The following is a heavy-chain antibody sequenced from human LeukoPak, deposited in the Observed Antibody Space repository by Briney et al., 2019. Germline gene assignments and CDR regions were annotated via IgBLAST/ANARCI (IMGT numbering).Heavy chain of an antibody. D-gene: IGHD3-10*01. CDR1: GYTFTSYG. V-gene: IGHV1-18*01. CDR3: ARGGYYGSGSSFRYYGLGV. Sequence: ASVKVSCKASGYTFTSYGISWVRQAPGQGLEWMGWTSPYDDNTNYAQKLQGRVTMTTDTSTRTAYMELRSLRSDDTAVYYCARGGYYGSGSSFRYYGLGVWGQGTTVTVSS. CDR2: TSPYDDNT. J-gene: IGHJ6*02.